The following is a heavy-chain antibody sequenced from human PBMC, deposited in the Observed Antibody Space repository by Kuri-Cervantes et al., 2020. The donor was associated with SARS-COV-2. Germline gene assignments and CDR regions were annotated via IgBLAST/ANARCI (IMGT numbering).Heavy chain of an antibody. D-gene: IGHD3-16*01. V-gene: IGHV1-18*01. CDR3: ARDLQALRSSGPPYGLDV. CDR1: GYPFATYG. CDR2: ISGNNIDT. Sequence: ASVKVSCKASGYPFATYGISWVRQAPGQGLEWMGWISGNNIDTNYERKFQGRVTMTLDTSTSTAYTELRSLRSDDTAVYYCARDLQALRSSGPPYGLDVWGQGTTVTVSS. J-gene: IGHJ6*02.